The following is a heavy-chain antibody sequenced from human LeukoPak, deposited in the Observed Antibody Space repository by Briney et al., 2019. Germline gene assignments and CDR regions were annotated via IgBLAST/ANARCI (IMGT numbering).Heavy chain of an antibody. Sequence: GASVKVSCKASGYTFTSYIIHWVRQAPGQRLEWVGWSNAGNGDTKLSQKFQGRVTIPRDTSASTAYMELSTLRSEDTAVYYCANGDGYNLPDGLNDLDYWGQGTLVTVSS. CDR3: ANGDGYNLPDGLNDLDY. CDR2: SNAGNGDT. J-gene: IGHJ4*02. V-gene: IGHV1-3*01. CDR1: GYTFTSYI. D-gene: IGHD5-24*01.